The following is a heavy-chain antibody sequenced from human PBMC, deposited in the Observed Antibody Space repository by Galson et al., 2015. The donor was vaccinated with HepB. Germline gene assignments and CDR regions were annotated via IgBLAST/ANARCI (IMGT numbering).Heavy chain of an antibody. CDR3: AHGGGYAGYFDL. CDR2: IYWNDDK. CDR1: GFSLSTSGVG. Sequence: PALVKPTQTLTLTCTFSGFSLSTSGVGVGWIRQPPGKALEWLALIYWNDDKRDSPSLKSRLTITKDTSKNQVVLTMTNMDPVDTATYYCAHGGGYAGYFDLWGRGTLVTVSS. D-gene: IGHD3-16*01. J-gene: IGHJ2*01. V-gene: IGHV2-5*01.